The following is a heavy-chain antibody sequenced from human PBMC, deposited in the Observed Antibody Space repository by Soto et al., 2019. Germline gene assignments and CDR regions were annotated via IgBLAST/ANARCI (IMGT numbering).Heavy chain of an antibody. D-gene: IGHD3-3*01. CDR3: ARETVGGAYDFCH. Sequence: GGSLILSCAASGISVSNSYMTWVRQAPGKGLEWVSVISSDDRTYYADSVRGRFTISRDYSKNTLYLEMNSLRAGDTAVYHCARETVGGAYDFCHGGQGTLVTVSS. V-gene: IGHV3-66*01. CDR1: GISVSNSY. CDR2: ISSDDRT. J-gene: IGHJ4*02.